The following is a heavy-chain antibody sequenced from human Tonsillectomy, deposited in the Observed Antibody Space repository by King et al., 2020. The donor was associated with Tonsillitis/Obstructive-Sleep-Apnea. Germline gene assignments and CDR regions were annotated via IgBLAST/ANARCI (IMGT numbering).Heavy chain of an antibody. Sequence: VQLVESGGGLVQPGGSLRLSCAASGFTVSSNYMSWVRQAPGKGLEWVSVIYSGGSTYYADSVKGRFTISRDNSKNTLYLQMNSLRAEDTAVYYCASLLRWSRVSFDYWGQGTLVTVSS. CDR2: IYSGGST. CDR3: ASLLRWSRVSFDY. V-gene: IGHV3-66*01. CDR1: GFTVSSNY. D-gene: IGHD4-23*01. J-gene: IGHJ4*02.